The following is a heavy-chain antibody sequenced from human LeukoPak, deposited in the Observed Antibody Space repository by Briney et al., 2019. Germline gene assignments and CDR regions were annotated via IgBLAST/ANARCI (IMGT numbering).Heavy chain of an antibody. Sequence: SETLSLTCAVYGGSFSGYYWSWIRQPPGKGPEWIGSIYHSGSTYYNPSLKSRLTISADTSKNQFSLRLSSVTAADTAVYYCVRVDNGGNYFDYWGQGTLVTVSS. V-gene: IGHV4-34*01. D-gene: IGHD4-23*01. CDR2: IYHSGST. J-gene: IGHJ4*02. CDR3: VRVDNGGNYFDY. CDR1: GGSFSGYY.